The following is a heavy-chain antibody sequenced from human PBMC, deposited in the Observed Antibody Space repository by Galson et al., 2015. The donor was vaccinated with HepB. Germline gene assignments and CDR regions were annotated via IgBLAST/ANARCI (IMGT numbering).Heavy chain of an antibody. D-gene: IGHD3-22*01. Sequence: SVKVSCKASGYTFTSYYMHWVRQAPGQGLEWMGIINPSGGSTSYAQKFQGRVTMTRDTSTSTVYMELSSLRSEDTAVYYCARALDYYDSSGYGGGNWFDPWGQGTLVTVSS. J-gene: IGHJ5*02. CDR3: ARALDYYDSSGYGGGNWFDP. CDR2: INPSGGST. CDR1: GYTFTSYY. V-gene: IGHV1-46*01.